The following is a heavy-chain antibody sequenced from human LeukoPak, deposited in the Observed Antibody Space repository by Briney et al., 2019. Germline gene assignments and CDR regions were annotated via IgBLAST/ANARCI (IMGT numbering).Heavy chain of an antibody. D-gene: IGHD3-10*01. J-gene: IGHJ3*02. Sequence: GGSLRLSCAASGFTFSSYWMHWVRQVPGKGLVWVSRINSDGSSTSYADSVKGRFTISRGNAKNTLHVQMNSLRAEDTAVYYCSTGSGHAFDIWGRGTMVTVSS. CDR3: STGSGHAFDI. CDR1: GFTFSSYW. V-gene: IGHV3-74*01. CDR2: INSDGSST.